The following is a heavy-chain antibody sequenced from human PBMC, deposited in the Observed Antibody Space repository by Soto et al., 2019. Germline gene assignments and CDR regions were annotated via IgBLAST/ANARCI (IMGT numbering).Heavy chain of an antibody. Sequence: SETLSLTCTVSGGSISTVDYWWSWIRQSPDMGLEWIGHIYDGGRTYNNPSLASRVTMSIDTSKSQLSLTLSSVSAADPAVYYCARGPSGDKVDSWGQGTLVTVSS. CDR1: GGSISTVDYW. CDR3: ARGPSGDKVDS. V-gene: IGHV4-30-4*01. CDR2: IYDGGRT. J-gene: IGHJ4*02. D-gene: IGHD7-27*01.